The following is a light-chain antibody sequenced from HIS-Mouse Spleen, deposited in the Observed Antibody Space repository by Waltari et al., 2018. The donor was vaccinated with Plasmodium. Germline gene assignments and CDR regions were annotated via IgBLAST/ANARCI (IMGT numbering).Light chain of an antibody. Sequence: EIVLTQSPGTLSLSPWGATLSCRASQSVSSSYLAWYQQKPGQAPRLLIYGASSRATGIPDRFSGSGSGTDCTLTISRLEPEDFAVYYCQQYGSSPYTFGQGTKLEIK. J-gene: IGKJ2*01. V-gene: IGKV3-20*01. CDR3: QQYGSSPYT. CDR2: GAS. CDR1: QSVSSSY.